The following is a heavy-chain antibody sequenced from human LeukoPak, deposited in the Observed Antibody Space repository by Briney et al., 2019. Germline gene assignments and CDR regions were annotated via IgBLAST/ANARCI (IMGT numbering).Heavy chain of an antibody. D-gene: IGHD4-17*01. CDR2: IYPGDSDT. CDR3: ARRYDYADY. J-gene: IGHJ4*02. Sequence: GESLKISCQGSGYSFSCYWIGWVRPMPGKGLEWMGIIYPGDSDTRYSPSFQGQVTISADKSISTAYLQWSSLKASDTAMYYCARRYDYADYWGQGTLVTVSS. V-gene: IGHV5-51*01. CDR1: GYSFSCYW.